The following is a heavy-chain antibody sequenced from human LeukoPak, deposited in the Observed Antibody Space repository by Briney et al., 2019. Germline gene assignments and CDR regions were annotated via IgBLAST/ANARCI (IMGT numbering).Heavy chain of an antibody. J-gene: IGHJ4*02. V-gene: IGHV3-23*01. CDR1: GFTFTTYA. CDR2: VSGSGSHA. Sequence: GGSLRLSWAASGFTFTTYAMSWVRQAPGKGLEWVSSVSGSGSHAYYADYVKGRFTISRDNSKNTLDLQMHSLRAEDTALYYCAKEVLGGNYGDYAVDYWGQGTLVTVSS. CDR3: AKEVLGGNYGDYAVDY. D-gene: IGHD4-17*01.